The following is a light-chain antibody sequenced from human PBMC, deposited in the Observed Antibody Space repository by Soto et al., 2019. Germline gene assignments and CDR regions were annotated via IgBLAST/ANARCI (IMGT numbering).Light chain of an antibody. CDR1: SSDVGGYNY. CDR2: EVN. V-gene: IGLV2-14*01. CDR3: NSYTSSSSYV. Sequence: QSALTQPASVSGSPGQSITISCTGTSSDVGGYNYVSWYQQHPDKPPKLMIYEVNNRPSGVSNRFSGSKSGNTASLTISGLQAEDEADYYCNSYTSSSSYVFGTGTKVTVL. J-gene: IGLJ1*01.